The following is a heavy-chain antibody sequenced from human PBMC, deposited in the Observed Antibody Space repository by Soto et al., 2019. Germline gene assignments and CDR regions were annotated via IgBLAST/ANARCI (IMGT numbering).Heavy chain of an antibody. V-gene: IGHV4-34*01. Sequence: SETLSLPCAVYGGSFSGYYWSWIRQPPGKGLEWIGEINHSGSTNYNPSLKSRVTISVDTSKNQFSLKLSSVTAADTAVYYCARGLGIRVTTFSLDKQNWFDPWGQGTLVTVSS. CDR3: ARGLGIRVTTFSLDKQNWFDP. D-gene: IGHD4-17*01. CDR1: GGSFSGYY. CDR2: INHSGST. J-gene: IGHJ5*02.